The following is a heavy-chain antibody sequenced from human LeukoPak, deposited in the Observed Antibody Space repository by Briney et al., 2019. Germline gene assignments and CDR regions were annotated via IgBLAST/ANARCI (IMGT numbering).Heavy chain of an antibody. CDR2: ISTGSSTI. CDR1: GFTFSSYA. D-gene: IGHD5-18*01. Sequence: GGSLRLSCATSGFTFSSYAMNWVRQAPGKGLEWISYISTGSSTIYYADSVKGRFTISRDNSKNTLDLQMNSLRAEDMAVYYCARRGHGYGSPFDYWGQGTLVTVSS. J-gene: IGHJ4*02. V-gene: IGHV3-48*01. CDR3: ARRGHGYGSPFDY.